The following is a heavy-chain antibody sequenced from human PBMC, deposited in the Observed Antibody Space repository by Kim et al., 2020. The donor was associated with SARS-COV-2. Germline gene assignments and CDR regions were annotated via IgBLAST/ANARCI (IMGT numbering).Heavy chain of an antibody. CDR1: GDFISSGGYY. Sequence: SETLSLTCIVSGDFISSGGYYWNWIRQHPGEGLEWIGYIYHSGSTYYNPSLRSRVTISVDTSKNQFFLKLRSVTAADTAVYYCTRGSYDSSAYFGNWGQG. CDR3: TRGSYDSSAYFGN. CDR2: IYHSGST. D-gene: IGHD3-22*01. J-gene: IGHJ1*01. V-gene: IGHV4-31*03.